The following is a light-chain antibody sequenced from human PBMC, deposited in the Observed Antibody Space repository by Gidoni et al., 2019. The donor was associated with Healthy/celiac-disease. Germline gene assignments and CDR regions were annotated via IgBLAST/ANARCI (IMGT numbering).Light chain of an antibody. V-gene: IGKV3-20*01. CDR3: QQYGSSPWT. CDR1: QSVSSSY. Sequence: EIVLTQSPGTLSLSPGERATLSCRASQSVSSSYLAWYQQKPGQAPRLLIYGASSRATGLPERFSGSGSGTDVTLTISRLEPEDFAVYYCQQYGSSPWTFGQGTKVEIK. CDR2: GAS. J-gene: IGKJ1*01.